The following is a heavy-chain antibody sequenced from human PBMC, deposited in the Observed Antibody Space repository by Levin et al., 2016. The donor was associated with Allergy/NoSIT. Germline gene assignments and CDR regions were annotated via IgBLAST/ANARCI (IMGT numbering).Heavy chain of an antibody. V-gene: IGHV3-33*01. CDR3: ARDRIAFIAAAGKNRLYYFDY. Sequence: WIRQPPGKGLEWVAVIWYDGSNKYYADSVKGRFTISRDNSKNTLYLQMNSLRAEDTAVYYCARDRIAFIAAAGKNRLYYFDYWGQGTLVTVSS. D-gene: IGHD6-13*01. J-gene: IGHJ4*02. CDR2: IWYDGSNK.